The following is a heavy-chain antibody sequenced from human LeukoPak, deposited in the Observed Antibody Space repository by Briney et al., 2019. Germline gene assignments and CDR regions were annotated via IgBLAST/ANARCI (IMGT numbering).Heavy chain of an antibody. V-gene: IGHV3-53*01. J-gene: IGHJ6*03. CDR2: IYSGGST. CDR3: TRRGYYYGSGSYYNVDYYYYMDV. Sequence: GGSLRLSCTVSGFTVSSNSMSWVRQTPGKGLKWVSFIYSGGSTQYSDSVKGRFTISRDNSKNTLYLQMNSLRAEDTAVYYCTRRGYYYGSGSYYNVDYYYYMDVWGKGTTVTVSS. CDR1: GFTVSSNS. D-gene: IGHD3-10*01.